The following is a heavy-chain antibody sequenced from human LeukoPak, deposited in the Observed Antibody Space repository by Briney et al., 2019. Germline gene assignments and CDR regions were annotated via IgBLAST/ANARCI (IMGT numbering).Heavy chain of an antibody. CDR1: GYTFTGYY. J-gene: IGHJ6*03. D-gene: IGHD2-2*01. Sequence: GASVKVSCKASGYTFTGYYMHWVRQAPGQGLEWMGWINPNSGGTNYAQKFQGRVTMTRDTSISTAYMELSWLRSDDTAVYYCARLRSSTSARWRAYYYMDVWGKGTTVTVSS. V-gene: IGHV1-2*02. CDR2: INPNSGGT. CDR3: ARLRSSTSARWRAYYYMDV.